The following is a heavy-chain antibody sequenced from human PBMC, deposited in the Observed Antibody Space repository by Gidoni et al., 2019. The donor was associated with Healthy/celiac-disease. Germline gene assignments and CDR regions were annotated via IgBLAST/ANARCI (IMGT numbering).Heavy chain of an antibody. Sequence: QVQLVESGGGVVQPGRSLRLSCAASGFTFSRYAMHWVRLAPGKGLEWVAVISYDGSNKYYADSVKGRFTISRDNSKNTLYLQMNSLRAEDTAVYYCARDGGYCSSTSCYYYFDYWGQRTLVTVSS. J-gene: IGHJ4*02. D-gene: IGHD2-2*01. CDR3: ARDGGYCSSTSCYYYFDY. V-gene: IGHV3-30-3*01. CDR2: ISYDGSNK. CDR1: GFTFSRYA.